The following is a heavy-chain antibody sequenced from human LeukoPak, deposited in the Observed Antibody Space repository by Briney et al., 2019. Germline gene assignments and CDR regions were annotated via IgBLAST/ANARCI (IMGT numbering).Heavy chain of an antibody. Sequence: GGSLRLSCAASGFTVSSNYMSWVRQAPGKGLEWVSVIYSGGSTYYADSVKGRFTISRDNSKNTLYLQMNSLRAEDTAVYYCATSKWIQLWLIYWGQGTLVTVSS. CDR3: ATSKWIQLWLIY. CDR1: GFTVSSNY. V-gene: IGHV3-53*05. CDR2: IYSGGST. J-gene: IGHJ4*02. D-gene: IGHD5-18*01.